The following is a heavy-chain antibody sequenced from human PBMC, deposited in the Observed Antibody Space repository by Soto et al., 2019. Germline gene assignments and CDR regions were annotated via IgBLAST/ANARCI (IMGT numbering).Heavy chain of an antibody. Sequence: PSQTLSLTCAISGDSFSSNSATWNWFRQSPSRGLEWLGRTYYRSKWYHDYAVSLNGRGTINPDTSQNQFSLHLTSVTPEDTAVYYCGRLVGNSWIDYWGQGTLVTVSS. D-gene: IGHD6-13*01. J-gene: IGHJ4*02. CDR1: GDSFSSNSAT. CDR3: GRLVGNSWIDY. V-gene: IGHV6-1*01. CDR2: TYYRSKWYH.